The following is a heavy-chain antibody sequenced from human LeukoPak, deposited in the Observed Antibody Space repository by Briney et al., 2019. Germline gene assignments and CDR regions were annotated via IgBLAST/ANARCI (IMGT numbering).Heavy chain of an antibody. D-gene: IGHD2-2*01. Sequence: ASVKVSCKASGYTFTSYGISWVRQAPGQGLGWMGWMNPNSGDTSYAREFQDRVTMTRDTSLSTAYMELSRLRSDDTAVYFCARRPINCIITNCYVDYWGQGTLVTVSS. CDR1: GYTFTSYG. J-gene: IGHJ4*02. CDR3: ARRPINCIITNCYVDY. V-gene: IGHV1-2*02. CDR2: MNPNSGDT.